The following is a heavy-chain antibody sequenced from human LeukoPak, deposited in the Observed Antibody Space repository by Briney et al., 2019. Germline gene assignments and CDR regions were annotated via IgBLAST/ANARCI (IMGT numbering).Heavy chain of an antibody. Sequence: GGSLRLSCAASGFTFSSYAMSWVRQAPGKGLEWVSAISGSGGSTYYADSVKGRFTISRDNSRNTPYLQMNSLRAEDTAVYYCAKDGVTYSYGPKYFDYWGQGTLVTVSS. CDR2: ISGSGGST. CDR3: AKDGVTYSYGPKYFDY. D-gene: IGHD5-18*01. V-gene: IGHV3-23*01. J-gene: IGHJ4*02. CDR1: GFTFSSYA.